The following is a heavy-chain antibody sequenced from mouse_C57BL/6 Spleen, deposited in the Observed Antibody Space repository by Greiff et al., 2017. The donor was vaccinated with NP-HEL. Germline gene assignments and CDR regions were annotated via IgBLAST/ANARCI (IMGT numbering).Heavy chain of an antibody. CDR3: GRERDYDGPMDY. V-gene: IGHV1-72*01. CDR1: GYTFTSYW. D-gene: IGHD2-4*01. J-gene: IGHJ4*01. CDR2: IDPNSCGP. Sequence: QVQLQQPGAELVKPGASVKLSCKASGYTFTSYWMHCVKQRPGRGLEWIGRIDPNSCGPKYNEKFTSKATSTVDNPSSTAYMQLSSLTSEDSAVYYCGRERDYDGPMDYWGQGTSVTVSS.